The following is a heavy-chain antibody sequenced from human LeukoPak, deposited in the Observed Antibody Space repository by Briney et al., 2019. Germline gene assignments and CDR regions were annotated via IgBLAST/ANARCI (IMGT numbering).Heavy chain of an antibody. V-gene: IGHV4-38-2*01. Sequence: TSETLSLTCAVSGYSISSGYYWGWIRQPPGKGLEWIGSIYHSGSTYYNPSLKSRVTISVDTSKNQFSLKLSSVTAADTAVYYCARPIQTYYDFWSGLGAHDWFDPWGQGTLVTVSS. CDR3: ARPIQTYYDFWSGLGAHDWFDP. J-gene: IGHJ5*02. CDR1: GYSISSGYY. D-gene: IGHD3-3*01. CDR2: IYHSGST.